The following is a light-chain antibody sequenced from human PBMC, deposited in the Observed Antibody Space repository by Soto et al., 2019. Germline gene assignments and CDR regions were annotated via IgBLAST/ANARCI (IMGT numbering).Light chain of an antibody. CDR1: QGIRDE. CDR2: AAS. CDR3: LQHNSHPWT. V-gene: IGKV1-17*01. Sequence: DILFTQSPATLSESVGDRVTITCRASQGIRDELGWYQQKAGKARNLLISAASRLQSGVPSRFSGRGSGTDFTLTISSLQPEDFATYYSLQHNSHPWTFGQGTKVDI. J-gene: IGKJ1*01.